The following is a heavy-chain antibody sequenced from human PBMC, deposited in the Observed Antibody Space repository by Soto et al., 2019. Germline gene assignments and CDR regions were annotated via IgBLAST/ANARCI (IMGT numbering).Heavy chain of an antibody. CDR1: GFTFTSYG. CDR3: VSDRGYGHASVPYS. CDR2: ISYDGGLQ. V-gene: IGHV3-30*03. J-gene: IGHJ4*02. D-gene: IGHD5-18*01. Sequence: QAPLVESGGGVVQPGRSLRLSCAASGFTFTSYGMHWVRQAPGTRLEWVAVISYDGGLQHYADSVKGRFTISRDNSKNIVLLQMKSLRAEDTAVYYCVSDRGYGHASVPYSWGQGTLVSVSS.